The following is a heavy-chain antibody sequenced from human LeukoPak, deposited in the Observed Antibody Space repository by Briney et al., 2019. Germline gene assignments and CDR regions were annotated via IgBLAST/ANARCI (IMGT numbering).Heavy chain of an antibody. Sequence: SETLSLTCTVSGVSISSYYWTWIRQSAGKGLEWIGRIYTSGSTYYNPSLKSRVSMSVDTSENQFSLKLSSVTAADTAVYYCARGREVLLWFGESHRFDYWGQGTLVTVSS. CDR3: ARGREVLLWFGESHRFDY. CDR1: GVSISSYY. V-gene: IGHV4-4*07. J-gene: IGHJ4*02. D-gene: IGHD3-10*01. CDR2: IYTSGST.